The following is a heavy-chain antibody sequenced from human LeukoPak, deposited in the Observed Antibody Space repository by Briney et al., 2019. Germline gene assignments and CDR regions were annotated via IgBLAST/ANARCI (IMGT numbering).Heavy chain of an antibody. V-gene: IGHV1-2*06. CDR3: ARVGLGVSSGY. CDR1: GYTFTGYY. J-gene: IGHJ4*02. CDR2: INPSSGDT. Sequence: ASVKVSCKASGYTFTGYYLHWVRQAPGQGLEWMGRINPSSGDTNHAQKFQDRVTLTRDTSISTVYMELTGLRSNDTAVYYCARVGLGVSSGYWGQGTLVTVCS. D-gene: IGHD3-22*01.